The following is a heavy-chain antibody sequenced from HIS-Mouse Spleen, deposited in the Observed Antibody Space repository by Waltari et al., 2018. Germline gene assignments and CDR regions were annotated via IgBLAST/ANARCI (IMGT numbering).Heavy chain of an antibody. CDR3: AREIPYSSSWYDWYFDL. D-gene: IGHD6-13*01. CDR1: GGSISSSSYY. CDR2: IYYSVSP. J-gene: IGHJ2*01. Sequence: QLQLQESGPGLVKPSETLSLTCTVSGGSISSSSYYWGWIRQPPGKGLEWIGSIYYSVSPYYHPSLKSRGTISVDTSKNQFSLKLSSVTAADTAVYYCAREIPYSSSWYDWYFDLWGRGTLVTVSS. V-gene: IGHV4-39*07.